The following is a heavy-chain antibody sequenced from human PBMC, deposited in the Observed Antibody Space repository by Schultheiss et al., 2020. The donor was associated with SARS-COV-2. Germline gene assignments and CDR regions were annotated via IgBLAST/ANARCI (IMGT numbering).Heavy chain of an antibody. Sequence: GGSLRLSCAASGFTFSSYSMNWVRQAPGKGLEWVSSISSSSSYIYYADSVKGRFTISRDNAKNSLYLQMNSLRAEDTAIYYCARDSTYCSGDCSFDYWGQGTVLTVSS. D-gene: IGHD2-21*02. CDR2: ISSSSSYI. V-gene: IGHV3-21*01. CDR3: ARDSTYCSGDCSFDY. J-gene: IGHJ4*02. CDR1: GFTFSSYS.